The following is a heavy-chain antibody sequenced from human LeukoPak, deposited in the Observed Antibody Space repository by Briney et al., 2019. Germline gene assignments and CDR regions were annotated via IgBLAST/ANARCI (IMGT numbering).Heavy chain of an antibody. Sequence: PGGSLRLSCAASGFTFSSYAMSWVRQAPGKGLEWVSAISRSGGSTYYADSVKGRFTISRDNSKNTLYLQMNSLRAEDTAVYYCAKDRHGQGSSSYYFDYWGQGTLVTVSS. CDR1: GFTFSSYA. D-gene: IGHD6-6*01. CDR3: AKDRHGQGSSSYYFDY. J-gene: IGHJ4*02. CDR2: ISRSGGST. V-gene: IGHV3-23*01.